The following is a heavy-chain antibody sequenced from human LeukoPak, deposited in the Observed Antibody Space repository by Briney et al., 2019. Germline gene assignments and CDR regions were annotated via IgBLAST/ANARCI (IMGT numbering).Heavy chain of an antibody. V-gene: IGHV3-15*01. CDR1: GFTFTNAW. Sequence: GGSLRLSCEASGFTFTNAWLNWVRQAPGKGLEWVGRILSKAGGETRDYAAPVKGRFGLSRDDSKHMLYLEMNSLKTEDTAVYYCTTGGSYTASTGDFDYWGPGALVTVSS. CDR2: ILSKAGGETR. J-gene: IGHJ4*02. CDR3: TTGGSYTASTGDFDY. D-gene: IGHD2-2*02.